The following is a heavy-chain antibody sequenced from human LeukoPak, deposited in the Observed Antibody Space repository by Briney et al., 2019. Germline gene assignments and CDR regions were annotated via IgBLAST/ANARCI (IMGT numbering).Heavy chain of an antibody. CDR2: ISGPSDTI. Sequence: GGSLRLSCAASGFTFSPYPMNWVRQAPGKGLEWVSYISGPSDTIHYADSVKGRFTISRDNAKNSLYLQMNSLGAEDTAVYYCARDLGRDRYFDSWGQGTLAAVSS. J-gene: IGHJ4*02. D-gene: IGHD5-24*01. CDR3: ARDLGRDRYFDS. CDR1: GFTFSPYP. V-gene: IGHV3-48*04.